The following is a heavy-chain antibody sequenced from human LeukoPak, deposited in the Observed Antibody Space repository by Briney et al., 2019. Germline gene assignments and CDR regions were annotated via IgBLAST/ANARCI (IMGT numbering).Heavy chain of an antibody. V-gene: IGHV4-39*01. J-gene: IGHJ5*02. CDR3: VRLRGSGWFDP. Sequence: PSETLSLTCTVSGVSISSSTYYWGWIRQPPGKGLEWIGSIHYSGSTYYNPSLESRVTLSVDTSKNQFSLKLSSVTAADTAVYHCVRLRGSGWFDPWGQGTLVTVSS. CDR2: IHYSGST. CDR1: GVSISSSTYY.